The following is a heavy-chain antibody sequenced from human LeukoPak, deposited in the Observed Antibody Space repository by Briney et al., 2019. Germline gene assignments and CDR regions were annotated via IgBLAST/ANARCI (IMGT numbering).Heavy chain of an antibody. J-gene: IGHJ4*02. CDR1: GFTLSSYG. CDR3: AKDLIPDFVEHPPDY. V-gene: IGHV3-30*02. CDR2: IRYDGSNK. Sequence: PGGSLRLSCAASGFTLSSYGMHWVRQAPGKGLEWVAFIRYDGSNKYYADSVKGRFTISRDNSKNTLYLQMNSLRAEDTAVYYCAKDLIPDFVEHPPDYWGQGTLVTVSS. D-gene: IGHD2-21*01.